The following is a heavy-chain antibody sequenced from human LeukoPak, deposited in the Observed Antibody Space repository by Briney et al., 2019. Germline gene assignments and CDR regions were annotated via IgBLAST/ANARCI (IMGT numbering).Heavy chain of an antibody. CDR2: ISGSGGST. D-gene: IGHD5-24*01. CDR3: AKGWRWLQSPLVY. Sequence: PGGSLRLSCGASGFTFSSYAMSWVRQAPGKGQEWVSAISGSGGSTYYADSVKGRFTISRDNSKNTLYLQMNSLRAEDTAVYYCAKGWRWLQSPLVYWGQGTLVTVSS. J-gene: IGHJ4*02. CDR1: GFTFSSYA. V-gene: IGHV3-23*01.